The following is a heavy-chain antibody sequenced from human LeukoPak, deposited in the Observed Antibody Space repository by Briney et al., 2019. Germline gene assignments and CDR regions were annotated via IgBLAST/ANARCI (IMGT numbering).Heavy chain of an antibody. CDR3: AKQLGYCSDGSCYFPY. CDR1: GFTFSSSA. J-gene: IGHJ4*02. D-gene: IGHD2-15*01. Sequence: PGGSLRLSCAASGFTFSSSAMSSVRQAPGKGLEWVSAISNNGGYTYYADSVQGRFTISRDNSKSTLCLQMNSLRAEDTAVYYCAKQLGYCSDGSCYFPYWGQGTLVTVSS. CDR2: ISNNGGYT. V-gene: IGHV3-23*01.